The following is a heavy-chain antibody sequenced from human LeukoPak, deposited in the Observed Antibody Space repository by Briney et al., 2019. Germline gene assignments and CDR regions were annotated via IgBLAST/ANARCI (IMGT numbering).Heavy chain of an antibody. CDR3: TTDPVGVALDS. Sequence: GGSLRLSCAASGLSFSNAWMSWVRQAPGKGLEWVGHIKSKTDGGTTDYDATVNGRFTISRDDSKNTLYLQMNSLKTDDTAVYYCTTDPVGVALDSWGQGTLVTVSS. V-gene: IGHV3-15*01. J-gene: IGHJ4*02. CDR2: IKSKTDGGTT. CDR1: GLSFSNAW. D-gene: IGHD2-15*01.